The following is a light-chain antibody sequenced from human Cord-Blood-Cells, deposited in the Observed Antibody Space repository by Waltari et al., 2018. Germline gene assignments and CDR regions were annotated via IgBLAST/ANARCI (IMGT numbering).Light chain of an antibody. Sequence: DLQMTPSSSSLSASVGDRVTITCRASQSISSYLNWYQQKPGKAPKLLIYAASSLQSGVPSRFSGSGSGTDFTLTISSLQPEDFATYYCQQSYSTPWTFGQGTKVEIK. J-gene: IGKJ1*01. CDR2: AAS. CDR1: QSISSY. V-gene: IGKV1-39*01. CDR3: QQSYSTPWT.